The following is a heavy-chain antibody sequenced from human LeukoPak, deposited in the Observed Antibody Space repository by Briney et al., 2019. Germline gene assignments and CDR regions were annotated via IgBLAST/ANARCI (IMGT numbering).Heavy chain of an antibody. CDR1: GGSISSGDYY. CDR2: IYYSGST. CDR3: ARDYGLDYYYYGMDV. D-gene: IGHD3-10*01. V-gene: IGHV4-61*08. J-gene: IGHJ6*02. Sequence: SETLSLTCTVSGGSISSGDYYWSWIRQPPGKGLEWIGYIYYSGSTNYNPSLKSRVTISVDTSKNQFSLKLSSVTAADTAVYYCARDYGLDYYYYGMDVWGQGTTVTVSS.